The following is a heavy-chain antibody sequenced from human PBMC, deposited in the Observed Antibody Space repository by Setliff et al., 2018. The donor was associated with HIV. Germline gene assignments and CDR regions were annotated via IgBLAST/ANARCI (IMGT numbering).Heavy chain of an antibody. CDR3: AKTIRGYISGDYMDV. CDR1: GGSIGLGGHY. Sequence: SETLSLTCSVSGGSIGLGGHYWGWIRQRPGKGLEWIGYFYYDGSEFYTPSLKSRVSISRDTSKNQFSLRLTSVTAADTAVYYCAKTIRGYISGDYMDVWGKGTTVTVSS. CDR2: FYYDGSE. V-gene: IGHV4-31*02. D-gene: IGHD5-18*01. J-gene: IGHJ6*03.